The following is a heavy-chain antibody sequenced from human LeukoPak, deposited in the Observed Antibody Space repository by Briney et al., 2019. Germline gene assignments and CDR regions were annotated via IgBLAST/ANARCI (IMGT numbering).Heavy chain of an antibody. CDR1: GNTFTGYY. Sequence: ASVKVSCKASGNTFTGYYIHWVRQAPGQGLEWMGWLNPHSGETNYAQKFQGRVTMTRDTSISTAYMELSRLRSDDTAVYYCAREEFDSTMGRWGQGTLVTVSS. D-gene: IGHD3-9*01. J-gene: IGHJ4*02. CDR3: AREEFDSTMGR. V-gene: IGHV1-2*02. CDR2: LNPHSGET.